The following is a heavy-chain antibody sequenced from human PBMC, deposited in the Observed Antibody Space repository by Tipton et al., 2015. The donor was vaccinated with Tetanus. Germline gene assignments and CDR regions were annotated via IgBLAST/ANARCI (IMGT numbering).Heavy chain of an antibody. CDR1: GFTFSSYA. D-gene: IGHD6-19*01. CDR2: ISGSGGST. Sequence: SLRLSCAASGFTFSSYAMSWVRQAPGKGLEWVSAISGSGGSTYYADSVKGRFTISRDNSKNTLYLQMNSLRAEDTAVYYCAKDTTGYSSGWYRGREFYFDYWGQGTLVTVSS. V-gene: IGHV3-23*01. J-gene: IGHJ4*02. CDR3: AKDTTGYSSGWYRGREFYFDY.